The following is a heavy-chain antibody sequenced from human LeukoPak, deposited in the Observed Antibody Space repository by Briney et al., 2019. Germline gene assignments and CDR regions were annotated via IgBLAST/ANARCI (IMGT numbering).Heavy chain of an antibody. V-gene: IGHV4-38-2*02. CDR1: GYSISSGYY. Sequence: SGTLSLTCTVSGYSISSGYYWGWIRQPPGEGLEWFGSIYHSGSTYYNPSLKSRVTISVDTSKNPFSLKLSSVTAADTAVYYCARDGTVIHYFDYWGEGTLGTVSS. D-gene: IGHD4-17*01. J-gene: IGHJ4*02. CDR2: IYHSGST. CDR3: ARDGTVIHYFDY.